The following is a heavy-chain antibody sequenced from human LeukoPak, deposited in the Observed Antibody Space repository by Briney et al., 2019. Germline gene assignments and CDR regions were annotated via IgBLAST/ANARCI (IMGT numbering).Heavy chain of an antibody. V-gene: IGHV3-21*01. CDR2: ISSSSSYI. J-gene: IGHJ4*02. CDR1: GFSFSRYA. Sequence: PGGSLRLSCAASGFSFSRYAMHWVRQAPGKGLEWVSSISSSSSYIYYADSVKGRFTISRDNAKNSLYLQMNSLRAEDTAVHYGARATSSEDYVWGGYSYFDSWGRGPRSTVSS. CDR3: ARATSSEDYVWGGYSYFDS. D-gene: IGHD3-16*01.